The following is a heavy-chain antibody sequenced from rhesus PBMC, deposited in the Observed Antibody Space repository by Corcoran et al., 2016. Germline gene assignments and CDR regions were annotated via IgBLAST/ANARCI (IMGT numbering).Heavy chain of an antibody. J-gene: IGHJ5-1*01. Sequence: QLQLQESGPGLVKPSETLSLTCAVSGGSVGGNAWSWLRRPTGKGLEWIGRISERGGTDYTPSLRSRVTVSTDTSKNQVSLKMTYVTAADTAVYYCARDSGSDYRYRFDVWGPGVLVIVSS. CDR2: ISERGGT. V-gene: IGHV4-173*01. CDR3: ARDSGSDYRYRFDV. CDR1: GGSVGGNA. D-gene: IGHD3-16*01.